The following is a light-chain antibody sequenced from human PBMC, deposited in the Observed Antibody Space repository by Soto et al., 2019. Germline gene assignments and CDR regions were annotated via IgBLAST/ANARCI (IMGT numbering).Light chain of an antibody. CDR2: DAS. J-gene: IGKJ1*01. CDR3: QQYNSLSRT. Sequence: DIPMTQSPSTLSASVGDRVTITCRASQSLSRWLAWYQQKPGKAPKLLIYDASILESGVPSRFSGNGSGTEFTLTTGSLQPDEFASYYCQQYNSLSRTFGQGT. CDR1: QSLSRW. V-gene: IGKV1-5*01.